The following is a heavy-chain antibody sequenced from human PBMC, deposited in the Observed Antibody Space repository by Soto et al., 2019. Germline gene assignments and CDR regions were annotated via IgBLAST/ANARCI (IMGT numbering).Heavy chain of an antibody. CDR1: GGIGSNYA. J-gene: IGHJ5*02. V-gene: IGHV1-69*06. Sequence: QEHLVQSGAEVKKPGSSVKVSCRASGGIGSNYAISWVRQAPGQGLEWMGGIVPKFGTSNYAQRFKGRVTISVDKSTNSVYMELSSLRSQDTAIYYGASEMASGYSRTWFDPWGQGTLVTVSS. CDR2: IVPKFGTS. D-gene: IGHD2-15*01. CDR3: ASEMASGYSRTWFDP.